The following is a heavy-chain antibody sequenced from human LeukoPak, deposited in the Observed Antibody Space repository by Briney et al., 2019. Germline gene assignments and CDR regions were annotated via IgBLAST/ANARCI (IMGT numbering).Heavy chain of an antibody. J-gene: IGHJ3*02. CDR1: GGSFSGYY. D-gene: IGHD3-22*01. CDR3: ARVRRNYDSPDDAFDI. V-gene: IGHV4-34*01. Sequence: SETLSLTCAVYGGSFSGYYWSWIRQPPGKGLEWIGEINHSGSTNYNPSLKSRVTMSVDTSKNQFSLKLSSVTAADTAVYYCARVRRNYDSPDDAFDIWGQGTMVTVSS. CDR2: INHSGST.